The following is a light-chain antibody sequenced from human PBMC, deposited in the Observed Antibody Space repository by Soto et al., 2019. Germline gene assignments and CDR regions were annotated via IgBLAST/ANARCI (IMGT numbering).Light chain of an antibody. CDR2: WAS. CDR3: QQYYDSPFT. CDR1: QSVLFDSNRQNY. Sequence: DIVMTQSPDSLAVSLGERVTINCKSSQSVLFDSNRQNYLAWYQQKPGQPPKVLIYWASNRESGVPDRFSGSGSVTDFTLTITSLQAEDVAVYYCQQYYDSPFTFGPGTKVNLK. V-gene: IGKV4-1*01. J-gene: IGKJ3*01.